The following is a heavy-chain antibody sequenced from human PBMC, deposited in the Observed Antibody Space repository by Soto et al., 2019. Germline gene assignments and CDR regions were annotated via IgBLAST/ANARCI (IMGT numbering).Heavy chain of an antibody. CDR1: GFTFTSYA. V-gene: IGHV1-18*01. CDR2: ISAYNGNT. J-gene: IGHJ4*02. CDR3: ARDFTGWPPDGVDS. Sequence: QVHLVQSGAEVKMPGASVKVSCKASGFTFTSYAFTWVRQAPGQGLEWMGWISAYNGNTNYARNFRGRVTMPTDSATRTVYMELGSLTSDDTAVYFCARDFTGWPPDGVDSWGQGTLVSVSA. D-gene: IGHD3-16*01.